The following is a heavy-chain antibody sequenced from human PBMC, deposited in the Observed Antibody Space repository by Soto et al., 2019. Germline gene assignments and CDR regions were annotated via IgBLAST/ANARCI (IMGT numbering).Heavy chain of an antibody. J-gene: IGHJ6*02. CDR2: ISAYNGNT. CDR1: GYTLTSYG. V-gene: IGHV1-18*01. CDR3: ARATRFRVYYDTYYGMDV. Sequence: GASVKVSCKASGYTLTSYGISWVRQAPGQGLEWMGWISAYNGNTNYAQKLQGRVTMTTDTSTSTAYMELRSLRSDDTAVYYCARATRFRVYYDTYYGMDVWGQGTTVTVSS. D-gene: IGHD3-22*01.